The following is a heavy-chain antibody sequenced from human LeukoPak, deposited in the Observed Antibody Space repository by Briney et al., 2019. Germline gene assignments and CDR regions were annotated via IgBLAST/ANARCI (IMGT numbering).Heavy chain of an antibody. CDR2: VNPNSGHT. CDR1: GYTFTSCD. J-gene: IGHJ4*02. D-gene: IGHD2-15*01. Sequence: GASVKVSCKASGYTFTSCDVNWVRQATGQGLEWMGWVNPNSGHTGYAQKFQGRVTMTTNTSISTAYMELSSLRSEDTAVYYCARGAPGSYCSGGSCPYFDCWGQGTLVSVSS. V-gene: IGHV1-8*01. CDR3: ARGAPGSYCSGGSCPYFDC.